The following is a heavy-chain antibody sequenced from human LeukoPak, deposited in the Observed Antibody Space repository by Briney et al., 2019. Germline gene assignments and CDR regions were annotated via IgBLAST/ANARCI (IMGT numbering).Heavy chain of an antibody. CDR1: GYTFPSYG. D-gene: IGHD3-10*01. Sequence: EASVKVSCKASGYTFPSYGISWVRQAPGQGLEWMGWISAYNGNTNYAQKLQGRVTMTTDTSTSTAYMELRSLRSDDTAVYYCARMVRGGCFDYWGQGTLVTVSS. CDR3: ARMVRGGCFDY. V-gene: IGHV1-18*04. J-gene: IGHJ4*02. CDR2: ISAYNGNT.